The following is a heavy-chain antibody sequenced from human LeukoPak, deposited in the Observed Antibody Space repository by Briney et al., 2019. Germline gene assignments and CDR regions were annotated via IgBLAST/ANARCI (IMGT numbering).Heavy chain of an antibody. D-gene: IGHD3-3*01. Sequence: GGSLRLSCAASGFTFSSYSMNWVRQAPGKGLEWVSSISSSSSYIYYADSVKGRFTISRDNAKNSLYLQMNSLRAEDTAVYYCATKANFWSGSDDYWGQGTLVTVSS. CDR2: ISSSSSYI. V-gene: IGHV3-21*01. CDR3: ATKANFWSGSDDY. CDR1: GFTFSSYS. J-gene: IGHJ4*02.